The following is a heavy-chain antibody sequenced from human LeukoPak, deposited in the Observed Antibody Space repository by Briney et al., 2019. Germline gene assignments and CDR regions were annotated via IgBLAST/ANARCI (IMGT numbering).Heavy chain of an antibody. CDR3: AKYGPQDSGSSHFDY. V-gene: IGHV3-23*01. J-gene: IGHJ4*02. D-gene: IGHD1-26*01. CDR2: ISGRGGST. Sequence: GGSLRLSCAASGFTFGSYAMSWVRQAPGKGLEWVSYISGRGGSTFYADSVKGRFTTSRDNSKNTLFLQMNSLRAEDTAIYYCAKYGPQDSGSSHFDYWGQGALVTVSS. CDR1: GFTFGSYA.